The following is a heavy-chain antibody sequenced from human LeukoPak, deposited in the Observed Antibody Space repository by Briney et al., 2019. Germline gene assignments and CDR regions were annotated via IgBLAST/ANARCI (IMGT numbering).Heavy chain of an antibody. Sequence: PSETLSLTCTVSGGSISSYYWSWIRQPPGKGLEWIGYIYYSGSTNYNPSLKSRVTISVDTSKNQFSLKLSSVTAADTAVYYCARSFNGDYRRDGWFDPWGQGTLVTVSS. CDR3: ARSFNGDYRRDGWFDP. D-gene: IGHD4-17*01. J-gene: IGHJ5*02. CDR1: GGSISSYY. CDR2: IYYSGST. V-gene: IGHV4-59*12.